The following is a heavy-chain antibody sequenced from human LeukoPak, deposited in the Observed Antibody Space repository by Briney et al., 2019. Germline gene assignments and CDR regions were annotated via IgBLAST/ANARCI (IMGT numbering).Heavy chain of an antibody. CDR3: ARRAWWGRGNGYFDY. Sequence: PGGSLRLSCAASGFTFSSYWMSWVRQALGKGLEWVANIKQDGSEKYYVDSVKGRFTISRDNAKNSLYLQMNSLRAEDTAVYYCARRAWWGRGNGYFDYWGQGTLVTVSS. J-gene: IGHJ4*02. CDR1: GFTFSSYW. V-gene: IGHV3-7*01. CDR2: IKQDGSEK. D-gene: IGHD1-1*01.